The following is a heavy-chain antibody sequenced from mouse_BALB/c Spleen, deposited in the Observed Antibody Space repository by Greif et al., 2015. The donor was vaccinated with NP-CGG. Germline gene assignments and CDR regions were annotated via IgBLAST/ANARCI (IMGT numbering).Heavy chain of an antibody. CDR1: GFTFSDYY. V-gene: IGHV5-4*02. J-gene: IGHJ3*01. CDR2: ISDGGSYT. D-gene: IGHD4-1*01. CDR3: ARDLTGEGAWFAY. Sequence: EVKLLESGGGLVKPGGSLKLSCAASGFTFSDYYMYWVRQTPEKRLEWVATISDGGSYTYYPDSVKGRFTISRDNAKNNLDLQMSSRKSEGTAMYYCARDLTGEGAWFAYWGQGTLVTVSA.